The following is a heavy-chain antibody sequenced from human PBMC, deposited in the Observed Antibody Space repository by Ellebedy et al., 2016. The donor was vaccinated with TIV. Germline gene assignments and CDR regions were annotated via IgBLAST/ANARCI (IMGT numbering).Heavy chain of an antibody. Sequence: GGSLRLSCAVSGFTFSAYSMNWVRQAPGKGLEWVSYISTGSSTLYYADSVKGRFTISRDNAKNSLYLQMNSLRAEDTAVYYCARDASVYGDSVYWYFDLWGRGTLVGVSS. V-gene: IGHV3-48*04. D-gene: IGHD4-17*01. CDR1: GFTFSAYS. CDR3: ARDASVYGDSVYWYFDL. CDR2: ISTGSSTL. J-gene: IGHJ2*01.